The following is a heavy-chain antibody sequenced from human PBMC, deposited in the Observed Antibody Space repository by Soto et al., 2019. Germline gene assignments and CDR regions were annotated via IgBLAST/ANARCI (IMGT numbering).Heavy chain of an antibody. V-gene: IGHV3-15*07. J-gene: IGHJ4*02. CDR3: TTEITLFDY. CDR1: SVSNAW. CDR2: IKSKTDGGTT. Sequence: SVSNAWMNWVHQAPGKGLEWVGRIKSKTDGGTTDYAAPVKGRFTISRDDSKNTLYLQMNSLKTEDTAVYYCTTEITLFDYWGQGTLVTVSS. D-gene: IGHD3-10*01.